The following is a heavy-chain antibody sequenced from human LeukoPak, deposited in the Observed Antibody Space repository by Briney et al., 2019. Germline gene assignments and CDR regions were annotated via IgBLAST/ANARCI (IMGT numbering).Heavy chain of an antibody. J-gene: IGHJ4*02. V-gene: IGHV1-2*02. Sequence: ASVKVSCKASGYTFTGYYIHWVRQAPGQGLEWMGWINLNSGGTNYAQKFQDRVTMTRDTSISTAYMELSSLRSEDTAVYYCAGAVAEHQFDYWGQGTLVTVSS. CDR1: GYTFTGYY. D-gene: IGHD6-19*01. CDR3: AGAVAEHQFDY. CDR2: INLNSGGT.